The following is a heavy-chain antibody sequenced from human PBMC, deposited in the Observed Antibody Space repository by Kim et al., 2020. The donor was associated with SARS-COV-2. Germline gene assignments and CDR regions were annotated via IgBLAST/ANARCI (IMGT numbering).Heavy chain of an antibody. V-gene: IGHV3-33*01. CDR3: ARGTVTTLDY. J-gene: IGHJ4*02. CDR2: NK. D-gene: IGHD4-4*01. Sequence: NKYYADSVKGRFTISRDNSKNTLYLQMNSLRAEDTAVYYCARGTVTTLDYWGQGTLVTVSS.